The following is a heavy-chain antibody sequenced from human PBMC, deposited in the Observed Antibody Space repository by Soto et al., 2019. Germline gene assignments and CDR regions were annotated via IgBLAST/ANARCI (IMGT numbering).Heavy chain of an antibody. Sequence: QITLKESGPTLVKPTQTLTLTCTFSGLSLSTSGEAVGWIRQPPGKALGWLALIYWDDDKRDNPTLKTMLTITKDTSKNQVVLTLTNMDPVDTATYYCAHYVSSSPAGWFDPWGQGILVTVSS. CDR2: IYWDDDK. CDR1: GLSLSTSGEA. V-gene: IGHV2-5*02. D-gene: IGHD3-10*02. CDR3: AHYVSSSPAGWFDP. J-gene: IGHJ5*02.